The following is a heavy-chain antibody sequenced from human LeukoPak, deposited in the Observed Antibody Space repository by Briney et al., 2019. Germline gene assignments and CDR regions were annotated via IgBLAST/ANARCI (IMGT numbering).Heavy chain of an antibody. CDR1: GGSISSGSYY. V-gene: IGHV4-61*02. Sequence: PSETLSLICTVSGGSISSGSYYWSWIRQPAGKGLEWIGRIYTSGSTNYNPSLKSRVTISVDTSKNQFSLKLSSVTAADTAVYYCARGSVGLDYWGQGTLVTVSS. D-gene: IGHD4-23*01. CDR2: IYTSGST. CDR3: ARGSVGLDY. J-gene: IGHJ4*02.